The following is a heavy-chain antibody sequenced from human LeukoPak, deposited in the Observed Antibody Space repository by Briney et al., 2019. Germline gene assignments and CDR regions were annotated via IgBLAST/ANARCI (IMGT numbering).Heavy chain of an antibody. V-gene: IGHV4-30-2*01. CDR2: IYHSGST. J-gene: IGHJ6*02. CDR3: ARGYYYYGMDV. CDR1: GGSISSGGYS. Sequence: SETLSLTCAVSGGSISSGGYSWSWIRQPPGKGLEWIGYIYHSGSTYYNPSLKSRVTISVDRSKNQFSLKLSSVTAADTAVYYCARGYYYYGMDVWGQGTTVTVSS.